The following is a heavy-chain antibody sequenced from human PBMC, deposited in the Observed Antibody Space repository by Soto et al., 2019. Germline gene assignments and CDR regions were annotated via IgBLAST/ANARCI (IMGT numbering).Heavy chain of an antibody. J-gene: IGHJ5*02. V-gene: IGHV4-31*03. CDR3: ARVVPSLSYIITMVRGKEASNWFDP. CDR1: GGSISSGGYY. CDR2: IYYSGST. Sequence: SETLSLTCTVSGGSISSGGYYWSWIRQHPGKGLEWIGYIYYSGSTYYNPSLKSRVTISVDTSKNQFSLKLSSVTAADTAVYYCARVVPSLSYIITMVRGKEASNWFDPWGQGTLVTVSS. D-gene: IGHD3-10*01.